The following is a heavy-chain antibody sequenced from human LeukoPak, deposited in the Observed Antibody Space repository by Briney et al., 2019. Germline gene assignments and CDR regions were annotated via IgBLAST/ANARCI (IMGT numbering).Heavy chain of an antibody. V-gene: IGHV4-38-2*02. CDR2: IYHSGST. D-gene: IGHD3-22*01. CDR3: ARGALYYDSSGSKLYYFDY. Sequence: SETLSLTCTVSGYSISSGYYWGWIRQPPGKGLEWIGSIYHSGSTYYNPSLKSRVTISVDTSKNQFSLKLRSVTAADTAVYYCARGALYYDSSGSKLYYFDYWGQGTLVTVSS. J-gene: IGHJ4*02. CDR1: GYSISSGYY.